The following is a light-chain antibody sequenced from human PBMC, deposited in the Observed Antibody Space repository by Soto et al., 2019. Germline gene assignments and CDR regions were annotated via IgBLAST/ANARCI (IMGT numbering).Light chain of an antibody. Sequence: SVLNQPAPVSGAPGQSITISCTGNSSDVGGYNYVSWYQQHPGKAPKLMIYDVSNRPSGVSNRFSGSESGNTASLTISGLQAEDEADYYCCSYTSSSTFVFGSGTKVTVL. CDR1: SSDVGGYNY. CDR2: DVS. J-gene: IGLJ1*01. V-gene: IGLV2-14*01. CDR3: CSYTSSSTFV.